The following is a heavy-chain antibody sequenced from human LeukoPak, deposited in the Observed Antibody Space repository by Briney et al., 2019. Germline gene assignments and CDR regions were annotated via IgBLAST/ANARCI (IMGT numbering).Heavy chain of an antibody. Sequence: GGSLRLSCAASGFTFSSYSMNWVRQAPGKGLEWVSSISSSSSYIYYADSVKGRFTISRDNAKNSLYLQMNSLRAEDTAVYYCARLLVRGVISSFDPWGQGTLVTVSS. CDR1: GFTFSSYS. CDR2: ISSSSSYI. D-gene: IGHD3-10*01. CDR3: ARLLVRGVISSFDP. V-gene: IGHV3-21*01. J-gene: IGHJ5*02.